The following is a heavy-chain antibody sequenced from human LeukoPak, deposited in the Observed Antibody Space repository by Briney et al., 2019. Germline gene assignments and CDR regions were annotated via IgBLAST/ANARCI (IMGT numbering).Heavy chain of an antibody. CDR2: INPNSGGT. V-gene: IGHV1-2*02. CDR3: ARDTYCSSTSCPSGMDV. CDR1: GYTFTGYY. J-gene: IGHJ6*02. D-gene: IGHD2-2*01. Sequence: ASVKVSCKASGYTFTGYYMHWVRQAPGQGLEWMGWINPNSGGTNYAQKFQGRVTMTRDTSISTAYMELGRLRSDDTAVYYCARDTYCSSTSCPSGMDVWGQGTTVTVSS.